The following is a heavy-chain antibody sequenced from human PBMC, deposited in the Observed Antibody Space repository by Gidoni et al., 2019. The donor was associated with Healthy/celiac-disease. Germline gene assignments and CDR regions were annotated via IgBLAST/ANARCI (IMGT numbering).Heavy chain of an antibody. CDR3: ALSRYSSSWYWFDP. D-gene: IGHD6-13*01. J-gene: IGHJ5*02. V-gene: IGHV4-39*01. CDR2: IYYSGST. CDR1: GGSISSSSYY. Sequence: QLQLQESGPGLVKPSEPLSLTCTVSGGSISSSSYYWGWIRQPPGKGLEWIGSIYYSGSTYYNPSLKSRVTISVDTSKNQFSLKLSSVTAADTAVYYCALSRYSSSWYWFDPWGQGTLVTVSS.